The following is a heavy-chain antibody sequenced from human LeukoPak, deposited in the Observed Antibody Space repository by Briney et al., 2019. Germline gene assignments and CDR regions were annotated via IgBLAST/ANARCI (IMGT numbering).Heavy chain of an antibody. D-gene: IGHD6-13*01. CDR1: GFTFSSYW. V-gene: IGHV3-73*01. Sequence: PGGSLRLSCAASGFTFSSYWMTWVRQASGKGLEWVGRIRSKANSYATAYAASVKGRFTISRDDSKNTAYLQMNSLKTEDTAVYYCTRASSSWYLYWGQGTLVTVSS. J-gene: IGHJ4*02. CDR2: IRSKANSYAT. CDR3: TRASSSWYLY.